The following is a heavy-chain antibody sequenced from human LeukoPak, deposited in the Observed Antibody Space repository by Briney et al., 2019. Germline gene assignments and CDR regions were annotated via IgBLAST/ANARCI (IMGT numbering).Heavy chain of an antibody. CDR2: ISSSSSYI. CDR1: GFTFSSYS. CDR3: AKVATWTHFDY. J-gene: IGHJ4*02. V-gene: IGHV3-21*01. Sequence: GGSLRLSCAASGFTFSSYSMNWVRQAPGKXREWVSSISSSSSYIYYADSVKGRFTISRDNAKNSLYLQMNSLRAEDTAVYYCAKVATWTHFDYWGQGILVTVSS. D-gene: IGHD3/OR15-3a*01.